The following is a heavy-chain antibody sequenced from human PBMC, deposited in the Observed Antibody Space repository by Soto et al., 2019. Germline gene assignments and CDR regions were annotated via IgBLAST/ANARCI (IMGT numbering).Heavy chain of an antibody. CDR2: IIPILGIA. CDR3: ASLMSSGYYYGMDV. D-gene: IGHD3-10*01. J-gene: IGHJ6*02. Sequence: QVQLVQSGAEVKKPGSSVKVSYKASGGTCSSYTISWVRQAPGQGLEWMGRIIPILGIANYAQKFQGRVTITADKSTSTAYMELSSLRSEDTAVYYCASLMSSGYYYGMDVWGQGTTVTVSS. CDR1: GGTCSSYT. V-gene: IGHV1-69*02.